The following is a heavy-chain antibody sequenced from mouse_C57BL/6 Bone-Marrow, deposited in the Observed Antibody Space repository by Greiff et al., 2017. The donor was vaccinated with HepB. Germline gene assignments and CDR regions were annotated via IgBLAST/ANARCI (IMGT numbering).Heavy chain of an antibody. J-gene: IGHJ4*01. V-gene: IGHV2-6*01. CDR3: ARMVTTGDYYAMDY. Sequence: VQLQQSGPGLVAPSQSLSITCTVSGFSLTSYGVDWVRQSPGKGLEWLGVIWGVGSTNYNSALKSRLSISKDNSKSQVFLKMNSLQTDDTAMYYCARMVTTGDYYAMDYWGQGTSVTVSS. CDR2: IWGVGST. D-gene: IGHD2-2*01. CDR1: GFSLTSYG.